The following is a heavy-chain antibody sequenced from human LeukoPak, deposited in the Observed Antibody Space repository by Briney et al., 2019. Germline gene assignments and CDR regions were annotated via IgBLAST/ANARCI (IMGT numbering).Heavy chain of an antibody. V-gene: IGHV3-23*01. J-gene: IGHJ4*02. CDR2: TSGSGDNT. Sequence: GGSLRLSCAASGFTFSSYAMSWVRQVPGKGPEWVSVTSGSGDNTYYADSVKGRFTISRDNSKNMLYLQMNSLRAEDTAVYYCAKWKYSNSGIDDYWGQGTLVTVSS. D-gene: IGHD6-6*01. CDR1: GFTFSSYA. CDR3: AKWKYSNSGIDDY.